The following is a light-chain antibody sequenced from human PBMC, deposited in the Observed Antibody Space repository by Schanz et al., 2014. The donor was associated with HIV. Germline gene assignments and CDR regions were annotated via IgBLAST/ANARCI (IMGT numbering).Light chain of an antibody. J-gene: IGLJ2*01. CDR1: SSDVGGYKY. CDR2: DVT. Sequence: QSVLTQPRSVSGSPGQSVAISCTGTSSDVGGYKYVSWYQQHPGKAPKLMIYDVTKRPSGVPDRFSGSKSGNTASLTISGVQDEDEDDFFCQSFDSSLNGVVFGGGTKVTVL. V-gene: IGLV2-11*01. CDR3: QSFDSSLNGVV.